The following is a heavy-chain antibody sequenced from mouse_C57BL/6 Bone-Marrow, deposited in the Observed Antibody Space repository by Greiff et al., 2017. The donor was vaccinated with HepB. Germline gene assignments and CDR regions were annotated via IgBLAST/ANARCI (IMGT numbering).Heavy chain of an antibody. Sequence: VQLQQSGPELVKPGASVKISCKASGYSFPSYYIHWVKQRPGQGLEWIGWISPGSGNTKYNEKFKGKATLTADTSSSTAYMQLSSLTSEDSAVYYCAKDYYGSYYAMDYWGQGTSVTVSS. CDR3: AKDYYGSYYAMDY. J-gene: IGHJ4*01. V-gene: IGHV1-66*01. CDR2: ISPGSGNT. CDR1: GYSFPSYY. D-gene: IGHD1-1*01.